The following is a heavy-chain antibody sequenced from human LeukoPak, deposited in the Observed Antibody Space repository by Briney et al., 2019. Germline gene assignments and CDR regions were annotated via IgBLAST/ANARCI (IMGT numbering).Heavy chain of an antibody. Sequence: GGSLRLSCAASGFTFDDYAMHWVRQAPGKGLEWVSGISWNSGNIDYADSVKGRFTISRDNAKNSLYLQMNSLRAEDMALYYCTKGSDSSSSWGYFDYWGQGTLVTVSS. CDR1: GFTFDDYA. V-gene: IGHV3-9*03. J-gene: IGHJ4*02. D-gene: IGHD6-6*01. CDR3: TKGSDSSSSWGYFDY. CDR2: ISWNSGNI.